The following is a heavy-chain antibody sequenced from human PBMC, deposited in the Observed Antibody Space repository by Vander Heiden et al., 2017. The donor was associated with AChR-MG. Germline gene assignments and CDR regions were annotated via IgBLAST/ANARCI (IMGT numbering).Heavy chain of an antibody. CDR3: ARDIETQVYQKGYYYYYYMDV. Sequence: QVQLVESGGGVVQPGRSRRLSWAASGFTSISYGRHWVHHAPAEGLEWVAVVWYDGSNKYYADSVKGRFTIARDNSKNRRYLQRNSLRAEDTAVYYVARDIETQVYQKGYYYYYYMDVWGKGTTVTVSS. D-gene: IGHD6-13*01. J-gene: IGHJ6*03. CDR1: GFTSISYG. CDR2: VWYDGSNK. V-gene: IGHV3-33*01.